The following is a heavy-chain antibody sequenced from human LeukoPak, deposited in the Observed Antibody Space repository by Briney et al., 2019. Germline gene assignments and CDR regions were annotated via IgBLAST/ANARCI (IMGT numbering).Heavy chain of an antibody. D-gene: IGHD2-21*02. Sequence: PGGSLRLSCATSGFTFNRFGMHWVRQAPGKGLEWVAVIWYDGSNKDYADSVKGRFTISRDNSKNALYLQMSVLGAEATAVYYCATSAHIEVGTSPPPDYWGQGTLVTVTS. CDR2: IWYDGSNK. CDR3: ATSAHIEVGTSPPPDY. CDR1: GFTFNRFG. J-gene: IGHJ4*02. V-gene: IGHV3-33*01.